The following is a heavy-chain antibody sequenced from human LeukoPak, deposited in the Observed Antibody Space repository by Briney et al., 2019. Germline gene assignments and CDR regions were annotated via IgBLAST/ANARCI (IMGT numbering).Heavy chain of an antibody. CDR2: INSDGSST. Sequence: GGSLRLSCAASGFTFSTYWMHWVRQVPGKGLVWVSRINSDGSSTSYADSEKGRFTISRDNAKNTLYLQMSSLRAEDTAVYYCVRSEWNSEDYWGQGTQVTVSS. CDR1: GFTFSTYW. J-gene: IGHJ4*02. CDR3: VRSEWNSEDY. D-gene: IGHD1-7*01. V-gene: IGHV3-74*01.